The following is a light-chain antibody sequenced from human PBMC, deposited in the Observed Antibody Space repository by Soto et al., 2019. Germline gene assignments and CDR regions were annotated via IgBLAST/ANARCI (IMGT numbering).Light chain of an antibody. CDR2: LNSDGSH. V-gene: IGLV4-69*01. CDR3: QTWGTGIRV. J-gene: IGLJ1*01. Sequence: QLVLTQSPSASASLGASVKLTCTLSSGHSNYAIAWHQQQPEKGPRYLMKLNSDGSHRKGDGIPDRFSGSSSGAERYLTISSLRSEDEADYYCQTWGTGIRVFGTGTKLTVL. CDR1: SGHSNYA.